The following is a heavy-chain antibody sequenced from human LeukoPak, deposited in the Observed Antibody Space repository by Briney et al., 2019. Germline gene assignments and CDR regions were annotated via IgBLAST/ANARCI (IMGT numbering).Heavy chain of an antibody. CDR1: GLTFSPYS. V-gene: IGHV3-21*01. J-gene: IGHJ4*02. Sequence: PGGSLRLSCAASGLTFSPYSMTWVRQAPGKGLEWVSSISSGGDDIYYSDLVKGRFTISRDSAKNSLFLQMSNLRADDTAVYYCATKQWLNSWGQGTRVIVSS. CDR2: ISSGGDDI. CDR3: ATKQWLNS. D-gene: IGHD6-19*01.